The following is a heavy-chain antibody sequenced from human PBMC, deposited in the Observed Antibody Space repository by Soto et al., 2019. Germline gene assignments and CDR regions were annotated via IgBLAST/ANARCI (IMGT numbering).Heavy chain of an antibody. CDR1: GGSISSGGYY. D-gene: IGHD4-4*01. CDR2: IYYSGST. J-gene: IGHJ6*02. V-gene: IGHV4-31*03. Sequence: SETLSLTCTVSGGSISSGGYYWSWIRQHPGKGLEWIGYIYYSGSTYYNPSLKSRVTISVDTSKNQFSLKLSSVTAADTAVYYCARAPFDYRNSGQMDVWGQGTTVTSP. CDR3: ARAPFDYRNSGQMDV.